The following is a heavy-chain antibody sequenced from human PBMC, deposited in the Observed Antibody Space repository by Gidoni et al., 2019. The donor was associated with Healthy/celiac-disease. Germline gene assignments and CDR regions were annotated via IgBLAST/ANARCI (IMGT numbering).Heavy chain of an antibody. V-gene: IGHV3-53*04. Sequence: EVQLVEFGGGLVQPGGSRSLSCAASGFTVSSNYMSWVRQAPGKGLEWVSVIYSGGSTYYADSVKGRFTISRHNSKNTLYLQMNSLRAEDTAVYYCAREVVMSGAGFFDYWGQGTLVTVSS. J-gene: IGHJ4*02. CDR1: GFTVSSNY. CDR2: IYSGGST. CDR3: AREVVMSGAGFFDY. D-gene: IGHD2-21*01.